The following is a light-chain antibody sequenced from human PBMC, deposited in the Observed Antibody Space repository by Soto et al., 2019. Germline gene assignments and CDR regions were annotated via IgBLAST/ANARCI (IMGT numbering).Light chain of an antibody. CDR1: QSVLYSSDNKNY. Sequence: DIVMTQSPDSLAVSLGERATINCKSSQSVLYSSDNKNYLAWYQQKPGQPPKLLIYWASTRDSGVPDRFSGSGSGVDFTLTISSLQAEDVAVYYCQQYYSTLTFGGGTKVEIK. CDR2: WAS. J-gene: IGKJ4*01. V-gene: IGKV4-1*01. CDR3: QQYYSTLT.